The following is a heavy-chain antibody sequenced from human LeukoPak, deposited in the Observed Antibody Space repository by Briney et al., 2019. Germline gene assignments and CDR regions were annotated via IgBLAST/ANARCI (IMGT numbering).Heavy chain of an antibody. CDR1: GFTFSDYY. Sequence: GGSLRLSCAASGFTFSDYYINWIRQAPGKGLEWVSHISSSGRLMQYADSVKGRFTITRDNAQNFMSLQMNSLKPEDTAVYYCARDTNNGLDVWGRGTTVTVSS. V-gene: IGHV3-11*01. CDR2: ISSSGRLM. J-gene: IGHJ6*02. D-gene: IGHD1-14*01. CDR3: ARDTNNGLDV.